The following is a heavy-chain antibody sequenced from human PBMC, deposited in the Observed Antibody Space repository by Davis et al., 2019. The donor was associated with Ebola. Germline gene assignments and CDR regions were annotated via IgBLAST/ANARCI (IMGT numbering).Heavy chain of an antibody. CDR1: GNSFTSHW. CDR2: IYTGDSDT. J-gene: IGHJ3*02. D-gene: IGHD2-8*02. CDR3: ASLRRTITGMDDAFDI. V-gene: IGHV5-51*01. Sequence: GESLKISCQDSGNSFTSHWIGWVRQMPGKGLDWMGIIYTGDSDTRYSPSFRGQVTISADKSMKTAFLQWSSLKASDTAMYYCASLRRTITGMDDAFDIWGHGTMVTVSS.